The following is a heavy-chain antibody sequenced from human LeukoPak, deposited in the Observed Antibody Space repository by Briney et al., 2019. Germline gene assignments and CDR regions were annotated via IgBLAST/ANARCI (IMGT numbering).Heavy chain of an antibody. D-gene: IGHD3-3*01. CDR1: GFTFSSYA. Sequence: QAGGSLRLSCAASGFTFSSYAMSWVRQAPGKGLEWVSAISGSGGSTYYADSVKGRFTISRDNSKNTLYLQMNSLRAEDTAVYYCAKDQDFWSGTTFDYWGQGTLVTVSS. CDR2: ISGSGGST. CDR3: AKDQDFWSGTTFDY. V-gene: IGHV3-23*01. J-gene: IGHJ4*02.